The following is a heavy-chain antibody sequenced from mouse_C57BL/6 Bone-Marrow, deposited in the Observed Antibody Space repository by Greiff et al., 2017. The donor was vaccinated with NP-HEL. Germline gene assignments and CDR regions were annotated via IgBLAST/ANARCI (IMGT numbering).Heavy chain of an antibody. Sequence: QVQLQQPGAELVRPGSSVKLSCKASGYTFTSYWMDWVKQRPGQGLEWIGNIYPSDSETHYNQKFKDKATLTVDKSSSTADMQLSSLTSEDSAVYYCARSYYSNYDDWGKDATLTVSS. CDR3: ARSYYSNYDD. CDR2: IYPSDSET. V-gene: IGHV1-61*01. J-gene: IGHJ2*01. D-gene: IGHD2-5*01. CDR1: GYTFTSYW.